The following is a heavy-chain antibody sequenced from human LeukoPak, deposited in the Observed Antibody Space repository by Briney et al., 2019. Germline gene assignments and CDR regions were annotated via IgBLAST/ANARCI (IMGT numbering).Heavy chain of an antibody. Sequence: PGGSLRLSCAASGFTFSSYAMSWVRQAPGKGLEWVSAISGSGGSTYYADSVKGRFTISRDNSKNTLYLQMNSLRAEDTAVYYCAKEGLLWFGEYLAFDIWGQGTMVTVSS. J-gene: IGHJ3*02. V-gene: IGHV3-23*01. CDR2: ISGSGGST. CDR1: GFTFSSYA. D-gene: IGHD3-10*01. CDR3: AKEGLLWFGEYLAFDI.